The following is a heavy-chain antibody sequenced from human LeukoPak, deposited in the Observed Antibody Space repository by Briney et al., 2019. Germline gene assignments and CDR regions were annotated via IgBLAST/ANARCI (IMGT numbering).Heavy chain of an antibody. CDR2: IQQDGGQK. V-gene: IGHV3-7*05. CDR1: GFTFSNYW. J-gene: IGHJ4*02. Sequence: SGGSLRLSCAASGFTFSNYWMIWVRQAPGKGLEWVANIQQDGGQKRYADSVRGRFTVSRDNAQTSLYLHMNSLRAEDTAVYYCARASNPWLQLSWGQGTLVTVSS. CDR3: ARASNPWLQLS. D-gene: IGHD5-24*01.